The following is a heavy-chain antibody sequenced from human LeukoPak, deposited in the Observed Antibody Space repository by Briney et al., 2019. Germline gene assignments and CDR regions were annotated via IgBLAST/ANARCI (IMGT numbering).Heavy chain of an antibody. J-gene: IGHJ6*02. CDR3: ARDILQRRRIAAGTIYYYYGMDV. CDR1: GFTFSSYS. Sequence: PGGSLRLSCAASGFTFSSYSMNWVRQAPGKGLEWVSSISSSSSYIYYADSVKGRFTISRDNAKNSLYLQMNSLRAEDTAVYYCARDILQRRRIAAGTIYYYYGMDVWGQGTTVTVSS. V-gene: IGHV3-21*01. CDR2: ISSSSSYI. D-gene: IGHD6-13*01.